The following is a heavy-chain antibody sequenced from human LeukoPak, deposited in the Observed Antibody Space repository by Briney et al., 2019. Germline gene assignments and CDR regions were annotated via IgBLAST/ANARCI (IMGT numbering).Heavy chain of an antibody. J-gene: IGHJ5*02. CDR1: GGSISSSSYY. CDR2: IYYSGST. Sequence: SETLSLTCTVSGGSISSSSYYWGWIRQPPGTGLEWIGSIYYSGSTYYNPSLKSRVTISVDTSKNQFSLKLSSVTAADTAVYYCARHKSIAAAGTAWFDPWGQGTLVTVSS. V-gene: IGHV4-39*01. CDR3: ARHKSIAAAGTAWFDP. D-gene: IGHD6-13*01.